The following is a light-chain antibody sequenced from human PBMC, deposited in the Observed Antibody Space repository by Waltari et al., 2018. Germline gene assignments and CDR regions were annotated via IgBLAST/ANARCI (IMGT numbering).Light chain of an antibody. V-gene: IGLV8-61*01. CDR1: SGPLPTTPY. CDR2: KAN. J-gene: IGLJ3*02. CDR3: ALYMGSGIWV. Sequence: QTVLTQEPSLSVSPGGTVTLTCALSSGPLPTTPYPTWYQQTPAQAPRTRVYKANARSSGVHDRFSGSILGNTAALTITGAQADDESDYYCALYMGSGIWVFGGGTRLTVL.